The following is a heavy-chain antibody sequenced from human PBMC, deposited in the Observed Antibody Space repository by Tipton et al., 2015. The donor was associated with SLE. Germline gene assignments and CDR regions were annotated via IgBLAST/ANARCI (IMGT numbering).Heavy chain of an antibody. Sequence: LRLSCSVSGASISSYYWSWIRQPPGKGLEWIGYIYYSGSTNYNPSLKSRVTISVDTSKNQFSLKLSSVTAADTAVYYCARGRRRDYYYYYYMDVWGKGTTVTVSS. J-gene: IGHJ6*03. V-gene: IGHV4-59*01. CDR2: IYYSGST. CDR1: GASISSYY. CDR3: ARGRRRDYYYYYYMDV.